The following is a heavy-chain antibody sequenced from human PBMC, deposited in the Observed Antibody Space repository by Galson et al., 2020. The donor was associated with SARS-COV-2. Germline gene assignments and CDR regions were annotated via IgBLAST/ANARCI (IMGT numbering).Heavy chain of an antibody. D-gene: IGHD3-10*01. CDR3: ARGSYYDSGITYFYMDV. CDR1: GYTFTSYY. J-gene: IGHJ6*03. CDR2: IIPSGGST. V-gene: IGHV1-46*03. Sequence: ASVKVSCKTSGYTFTSYYMHWVRQAPGQGLEWMGIIIPSGGSTSYAQKFQGRVTMTRDTSTSTVYMELSSLRSEDTAVYYCARGSYYDSGITYFYMDVWGKGTTVTISS.